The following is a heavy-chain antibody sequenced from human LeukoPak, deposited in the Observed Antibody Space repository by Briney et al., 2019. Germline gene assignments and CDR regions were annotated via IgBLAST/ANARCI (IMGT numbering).Heavy chain of an antibody. V-gene: IGHV4-38-2*02. CDR1: GYFISSGYY. D-gene: IGHD6-13*01. CDR3: ARIYSSSWFLNWFDP. Sequence: PSETLSLTCTASGYFISSGYYWGWIRQPPGKGLQWIGTIYHSGSTYYNPSLKSRVTISVDTSKNQFSLKLNSVTAADTAVYYCARIYSSSWFLNWFDPWGQGTLVTVSS. J-gene: IGHJ5*02. CDR2: IYHSGST.